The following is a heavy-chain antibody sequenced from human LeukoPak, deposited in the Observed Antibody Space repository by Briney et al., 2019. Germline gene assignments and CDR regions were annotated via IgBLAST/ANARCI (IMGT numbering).Heavy chain of an antibody. Sequence: ASVKVSCKASGYTFTSYYMHWVRQAPGQGLEWMGIINPSGGSTSYAQKFQGRVTMTRDMSTSTVYMELSSLRSEDTAVYYCARGVWFGELLKPPLDYWGQGTLVTVSS. CDR1: GYTFTSYY. CDR2: INPSGGST. D-gene: IGHD3-10*01. V-gene: IGHV1-46*01. J-gene: IGHJ4*02. CDR3: ARGVWFGELLKPPLDY.